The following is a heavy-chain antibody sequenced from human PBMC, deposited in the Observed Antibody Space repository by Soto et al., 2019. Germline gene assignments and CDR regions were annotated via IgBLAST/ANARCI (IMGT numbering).Heavy chain of an antibody. CDR2: ISGSAAST. J-gene: IGHJ1*01. V-gene: IGHV3-23*01. CDR3: AKDVHYDILTGIEYFHH. CDR1: GFTVSGYA. Sequence: PGGSLRLSCAASGFTVSGYAMSWVRKAPGKGLEWVSGISGSAASTNYADSVKGRFTISRDNSKSTLYLQMNSLRAEDTAVYYCAKDVHYDILTGIEYFHHWAQGTLVTVSS. D-gene: IGHD3-9*01.